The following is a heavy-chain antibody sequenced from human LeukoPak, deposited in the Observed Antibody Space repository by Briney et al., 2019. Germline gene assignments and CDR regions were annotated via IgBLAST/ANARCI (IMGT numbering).Heavy chain of an antibody. CDR3: ARRMVRGVISPYRRNAFDI. D-gene: IGHD3-10*01. Sequence: PSETLSLTCTVSGGSISSSSYYWSWIRQPPGKGLEWIGEINHSGSTNYNPSLKSRVTISVDTSKNQFSLKLSSVTAADTAVYYCARRMVRGVISPYRRNAFDIWGQGTMVTVSS. CDR2: INHSGST. CDR1: GGSISSSSYY. V-gene: IGHV4-39*07. J-gene: IGHJ3*02.